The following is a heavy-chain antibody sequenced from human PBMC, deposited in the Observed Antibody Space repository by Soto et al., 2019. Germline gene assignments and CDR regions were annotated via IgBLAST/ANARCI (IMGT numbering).Heavy chain of an antibody. CDR3: ARAQYSYGINYFDY. Sequence: GASVKVSCKASGGTFSSYAISWVRQAPGQGLEWMGGIIPIFGTANYAQKFQGRVTITADESTSTAYMELSSLRSEDTAVYYCARAQYSYGINYFDYWGQGTLVTVSS. CDR2: IIPIFGTA. J-gene: IGHJ4*02. D-gene: IGHD5-18*01. V-gene: IGHV1-69*13. CDR1: GGTFSSYA.